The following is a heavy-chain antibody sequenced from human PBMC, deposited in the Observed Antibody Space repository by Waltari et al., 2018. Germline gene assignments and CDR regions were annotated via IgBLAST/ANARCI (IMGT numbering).Heavy chain of an antibody. Sequence: EVQLLESGGGLVQPGGSLRLSCAASGFTFSSYAMSWVRQAPGKGLGGVAGISGGGGRTYYADSGKGRCTISRDNSKNTLYLQMNSLRAEDTAVYYWAKEGRGSLDYWGQGTLVTVSS. J-gene: IGHJ4*02. CDR3: AKEGRGSLDY. CDR1: GFTFSSYA. D-gene: IGHD3-16*01. CDR2: ISGGGGRT. V-gene: IGHV3-23*01.